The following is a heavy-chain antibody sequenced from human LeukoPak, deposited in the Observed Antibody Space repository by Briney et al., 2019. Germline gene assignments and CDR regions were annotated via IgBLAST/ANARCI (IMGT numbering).Heavy chain of an antibody. V-gene: IGHV4-59*12. CDR3: ARGYSGSLFDY. D-gene: IGHD1-26*01. CDR2: IYYSGST. Sequence: SETLSLTCTVSGGSISSYYWSWIRQPPGKGLEWIGYIYYSGSTNYNPSLNSRITISVDTSKNQFSLKLSSVTATDTAVYYCARGYSGSLFDYWGQGTLVTVSS. CDR1: GGSISSYY. J-gene: IGHJ4*02.